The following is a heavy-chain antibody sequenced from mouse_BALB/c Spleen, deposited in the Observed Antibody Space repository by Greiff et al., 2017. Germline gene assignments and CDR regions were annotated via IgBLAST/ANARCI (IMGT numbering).Heavy chain of an antibody. CDR3: ARRIYYYGSSYAMDY. CDR2: IDPSDSYT. J-gene: IGHJ4*01. V-gene: IGHV1-69*02. Sequence: VQLQQPGAELVKPGASVKLSCKASGYTFTSYWMHWVKQRPGQGLEWIGEIDPSDSYTNYNQKFKGKATLTVDKSSSTAYMQLSSLTSEDSAVYYCARRIYYYGSSYAMDYWGQGTSVTVSS. CDR1: GYTFTSYW. D-gene: IGHD1-1*01.